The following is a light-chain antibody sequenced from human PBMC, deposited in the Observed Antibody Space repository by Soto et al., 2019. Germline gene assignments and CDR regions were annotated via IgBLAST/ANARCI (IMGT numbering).Light chain of an antibody. CDR3: ISYAGSRIWV. CDR2: DVS. J-gene: IGLJ3*02. Sequence: QSALTQPPSASGSPGQSVTISCTGTSSDVGTYNYVSWYQQHPGKAPKLLIYDVSKRPSGVPDRFSGSKSCNTASLTVSRLQAEDEADYYCISYAGSRIWVFGGGTRLTVL. V-gene: IGLV2-8*01. CDR1: SSDVGTYNY.